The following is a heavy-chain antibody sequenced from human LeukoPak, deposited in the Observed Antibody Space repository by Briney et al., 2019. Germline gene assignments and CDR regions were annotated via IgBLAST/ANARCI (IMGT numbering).Heavy chain of an antibody. CDR1: GGTFSSYA. V-gene: IGHV1-69*06. D-gene: IGHD3-3*01. Sequence: SVKVSCKASGGTFSSYAISWVRQAPGQGLEWMGGIIPIFGTANYAQKFQGRVTITADKSMSTAYMELSSLRSEDTAVYYCARDFWSGYYNYYYYYMDVWGKGTTVTVSS. J-gene: IGHJ6*03. CDR2: IIPIFGTA. CDR3: ARDFWSGYYNYYYYYMDV.